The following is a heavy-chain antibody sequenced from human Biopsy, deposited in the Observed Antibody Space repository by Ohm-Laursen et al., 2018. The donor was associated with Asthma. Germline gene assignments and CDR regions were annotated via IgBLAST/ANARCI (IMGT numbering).Heavy chain of an antibody. D-gene: IGHD1-26*01. J-gene: IGHJ3*02. CDR2: ISGNGDNT. CDR3: ARYQWELLRGAAFDI. Sequence: SLRLSCTASGFVFSQCGMHWVRQGPGKGLEWVSSISGNGDNTHYSDSVQGRFIISRDNSNNTLYLQMSSLRAEDTALYYCARYQWELLRGAAFDIWGQGTMVTVAS. CDR1: GFVFSQCG. V-gene: IGHV3-23*01.